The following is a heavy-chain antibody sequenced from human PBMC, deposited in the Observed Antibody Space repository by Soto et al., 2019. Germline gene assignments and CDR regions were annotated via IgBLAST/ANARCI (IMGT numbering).Heavy chain of an antibody. Sequence: PGESLKISCKGSGYSFTSYWIGWVRQMPGKGLEWMGIIYPGDSDTRYSPSFQGQVTISADKSISTAYLQWSSLKASDTAMYYCARRRGSIIADLGLEGIIMDVWGQGTTVTVSS. CDR3: ARRRGSIIADLGLEGIIMDV. CDR2: IYPGDSDT. CDR1: GYSFTSYW. J-gene: IGHJ6*02. D-gene: IGHD1-26*01. V-gene: IGHV5-51*01.